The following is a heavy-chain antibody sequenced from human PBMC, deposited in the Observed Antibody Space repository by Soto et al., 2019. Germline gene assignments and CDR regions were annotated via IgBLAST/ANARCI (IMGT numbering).Heavy chain of an antibody. CDR3: AKSTVYDSSASDAFDI. Sequence: PGGSLRLSCAASGFTFSSYAMSWVRQAPGKGLGWVSAISGSGGSTYYADSVKGRFTISRDNSKNTLYLQMNSLRAEDTAVYYCAKSTVYDSSASDAFDIWGQGTMVTVSS. CDR2: ISGSGGST. J-gene: IGHJ3*02. CDR1: GFTFSSYA. D-gene: IGHD3-22*01. V-gene: IGHV3-23*01.